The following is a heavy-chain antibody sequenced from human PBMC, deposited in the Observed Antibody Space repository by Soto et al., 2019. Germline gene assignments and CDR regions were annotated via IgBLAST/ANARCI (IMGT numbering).Heavy chain of an antibody. Sequence: QVPLVQSGAEVKKPGASVKVSCKASGYTFTDYYMHWVRQAPGQGLEWMGWINPNSGGTNYVQRFQGRVTMSRDTSISTAYMELSSLRSDDTAVYYCARDRRDSGSYYDYDHWGQGTLVTVFS. D-gene: IGHD1-26*01. J-gene: IGHJ4*02. CDR1: GYTFTDYY. V-gene: IGHV1-2*02. CDR2: INPNSGGT. CDR3: ARDRRDSGSYYDYDH.